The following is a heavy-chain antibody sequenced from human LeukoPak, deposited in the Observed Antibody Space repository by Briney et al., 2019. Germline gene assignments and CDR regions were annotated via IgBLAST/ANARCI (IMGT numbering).Heavy chain of an antibody. CDR1: GGSISSYY. D-gene: IGHD3-16*01. V-gene: IGHV4-59*01. J-gene: IGHJ1*01. CDR3: ARNRAGLGGAEYFQH. Sequence: SETLSLTCTVSGGSISSYYWSWIRQPPGKGLEWIGYIYYSGSTNYNPSLKSRVTISVDTSKNQFSLKLSSVTAADTAVYYCARNRAGLGGAEYFQHWGQGTLVTVSS. CDR2: IYYSGST.